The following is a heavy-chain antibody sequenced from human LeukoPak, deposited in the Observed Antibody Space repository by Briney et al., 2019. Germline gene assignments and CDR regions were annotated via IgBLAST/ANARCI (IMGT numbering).Heavy chain of an antibody. CDR1: GYTFTSYA. CDR3: ARSDRSGFYFDDY. J-gene: IGHJ4*02. Sequence: ASVKVSCKASGYTFTSYAISWVRQATGQGLEWMGWISAYNGNTNYAQKIQGRVTMTTDTSTSTAYMELRSLRSDDTAVYYCARSDRSGFYFDDYWGQGTLVTLSS. V-gene: IGHV1-18*01. D-gene: IGHD3-22*01. CDR2: ISAYNGNT.